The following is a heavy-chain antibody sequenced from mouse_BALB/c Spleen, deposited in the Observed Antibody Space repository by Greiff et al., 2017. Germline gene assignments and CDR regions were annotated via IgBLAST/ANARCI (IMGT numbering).Heavy chain of an antibody. V-gene: IGHV1S81*02. CDR1: GYTFTSYY. Sequence: QVQLKQPGAELVKPGASVKLSCKASGYTFTSYYMYWVKQRPGQGLEWIGGINPSNGGTNFNEKFKSKATLTVDKSSSTAYMQLSSLTSEDSAVYYCTSGYGSWGFAYWGQGTLVTVSA. CDR3: TSGYGSWGFAY. J-gene: IGHJ3*01. D-gene: IGHD3-1*01. CDR2: INPSNGGT.